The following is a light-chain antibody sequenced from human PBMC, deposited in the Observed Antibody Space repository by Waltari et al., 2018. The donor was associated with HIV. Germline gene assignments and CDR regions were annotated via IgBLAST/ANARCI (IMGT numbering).Light chain of an antibody. CDR3: QVWDSITVV. J-gene: IGLJ2*01. Sequence: SYELTQPLSVSVALGQTARITCGGNNIGSKKVHWYQQKPGQAPVLVIYRDSNRPSGIPERFSGSNSGNTATLTISRAQAGDEADYYCQVWDSITVVFGGGTKLTVL. CDR2: RDS. V-gene: IGLV3-9*01. CDR1: NIGSKK.